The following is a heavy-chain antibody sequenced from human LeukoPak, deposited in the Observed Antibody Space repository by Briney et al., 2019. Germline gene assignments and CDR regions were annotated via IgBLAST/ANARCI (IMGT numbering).Heavy chain of an antibody. D-gene: IGHD6-19*01. CDR2: ISYDGSNK. Sequence: QPGGSLRLSCAASGFTFSSYGMHWVRQAPGKGLEWVAYISYDGSNKYYADSVKGRFTISRDNSKNTLYLQMNSLRADDTAVYYCAKDLSGRSGYVDYWGQGTLVTVSS. J-gene: IGHJ4*02. CDR3: AKDLSGRSGYVDY. V-gene: IGHV3-30*18. CDR1: GFTFSSYG.